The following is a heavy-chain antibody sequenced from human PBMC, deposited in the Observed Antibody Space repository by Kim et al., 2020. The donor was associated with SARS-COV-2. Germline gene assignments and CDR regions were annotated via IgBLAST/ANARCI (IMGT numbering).Heavy chain of an antibody. J-gene: IGHJ4*02. V-gene: IGHV1-24*01. D-gene: IGHD2-21*01. Sequence: EDGETIYEQKFQGRVTMTEDTSTDTAYMELSSLRSEDTAVYYCATDHLFYWGQGTLVTVSS. CDR2: EDGET. CDR3: ATDHLFY.